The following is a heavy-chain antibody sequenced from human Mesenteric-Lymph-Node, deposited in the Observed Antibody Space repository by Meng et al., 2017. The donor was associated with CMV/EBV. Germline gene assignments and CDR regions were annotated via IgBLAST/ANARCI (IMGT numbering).Heavy chain of an antibody. J-gene: IGHJ6*02. CDR2: IWYDGSNK. Sequence: GGSLRLSCAASGFTFSSYGMHWVRQAPGKGLEWVAVIWYDGSNKYYADSVKGRFTISRDNSKNTLYLQMNSLRAEDTAVYYCAKELYTGSYLYGMDVWGQGTTVTVSS. D-gene: IGHD1-26*01. CDR3: AKELYTGSYLYGMDV. CDR1: GFTFSSYG. V-gene: IGHV3-33*06.